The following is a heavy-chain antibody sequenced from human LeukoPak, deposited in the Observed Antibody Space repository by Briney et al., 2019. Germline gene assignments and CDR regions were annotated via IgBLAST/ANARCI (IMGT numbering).Heavy chain of an antibody. CDR1: GGTFSSYA. CDR3: AIPMGYCGGDCPDYYYYYGMDV. CDR2: IIPILGIA. Sequence: ASVKVSCKASGGTFSSYAISWVRQAPGQGLEWMGRIIPILGIANYAQEFQGRVTITADKSTSTAYMELSSLRSEDTAVYYCAIPMGYCGGDCPDYYYYYGMDVWGQGTTVTVSS. D-gene: IGHD2-21*02. V-gene: IGHV1-69*04. J-gene: IGHJ6*02.